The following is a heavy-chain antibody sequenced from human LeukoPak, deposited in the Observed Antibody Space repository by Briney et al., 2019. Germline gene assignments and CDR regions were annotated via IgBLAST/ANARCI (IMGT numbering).Heavy chain of an antibody. Sequence: SETLSLTCTVSGGSISSSSYYWGWIRQPPGKGLEWIGSIYYSGSTNYNPSLKSRVTISVDTSKNQFSLKLSSVTAADTAAYYCARSSVGYDFCSGSFDYWGQGTLVTVSS. CDR2: IYYSGST. V-gene: IGHV4-39*07. CDR1: GGSISSSSYY. D-gene: IGHD3-3*01. CDR3: ARSSVGYDFCSGSFDY. J-gene: IGHJ4*02.